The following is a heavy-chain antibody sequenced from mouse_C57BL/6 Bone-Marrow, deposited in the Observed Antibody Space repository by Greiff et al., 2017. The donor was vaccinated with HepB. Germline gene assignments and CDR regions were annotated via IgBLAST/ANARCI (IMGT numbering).Heavy chain of an antibody. CDR1: GYTFTSYG. CDR3: ANITTVPFAY. J-gene: IGHJ3*01. D-gene: IGHD1-1*01. Sequence: QVQLKESGAELARPGASVKLSCKASGYTFTSYGISWVKQRTGQGLEWIGEIYPRSGNTYYNEKFKGKATLTADKSSSTAYMELRSLTSEDSAVYFCANITTVPFAYWGQGTLVTVSA. CDR2: IYPRSGNT. V-gene: IGHV1-81*01.